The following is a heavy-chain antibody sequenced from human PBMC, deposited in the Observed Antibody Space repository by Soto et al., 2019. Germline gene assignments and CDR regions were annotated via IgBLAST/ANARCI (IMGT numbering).Heavy chain of an antibody. D-gene: IGHD5-12*01. J-gene: IGHJ4*02. V-gene: IGHV3-30*18. CDR2: ISYDGSNK. Sequence: SLRLSCAPAGITFSSYGMHWVRQAPGKGLEWVAVISYDGSNKYYADSVKGRFTISRDNSKNTLYLQMNSLRAEDTAVYYCAKDPGEMATIEYYFDYWGKGTLVTVPS. CDR3: AKDPGEMATIEYYFDY. CDR1: GITFSSYG.